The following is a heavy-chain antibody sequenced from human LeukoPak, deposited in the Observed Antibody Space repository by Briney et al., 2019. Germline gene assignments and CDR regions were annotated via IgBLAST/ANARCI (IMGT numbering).Heavy chain of an antibody. CDR2: ISYDGSNE. V-gene: IGHV3-30-3*01. J-gene: IGHJ4*02. Sequence: GGSLRLSCAASGFTFSSYAMHWVRQAPGKGLEWVAVISYDGSNEYYADSVKGRFTISRDNSKNTLYLQMNSLRAEDTAVYYCARGYRGNHHSGSYGGQLNWGQGTLVTVSS. CDR3: ARGYRGNHHSGSYGGQLN. CDR1: GFTFSSYA. D-gene: IGHD1-26*01.